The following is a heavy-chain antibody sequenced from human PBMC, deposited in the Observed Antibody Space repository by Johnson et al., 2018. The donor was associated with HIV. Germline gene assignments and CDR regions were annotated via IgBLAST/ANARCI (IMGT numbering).Heavy chain of an antibody. Sequence: QVQLMESGGGVVQPGRSLRLSCAASGFTFSSYWMSWVRQAPGKGLEWVALIWYDGSDKYYADSVKGRFTISRDNSRNTLYLQMNSLTAEDTAVYHCAKESGWKCTGDCHRNGGDTFHFWGQGTMVRVSS. D-gene: IGHD2-8*02. CDR2: IWYDGSDK. J-gene: IGHJ3*01. CDR1: GFTFSSYW. V-gene: IGHV3-33*06. CDR3: AKESGWKCTGDCHRNGGDTFHF.